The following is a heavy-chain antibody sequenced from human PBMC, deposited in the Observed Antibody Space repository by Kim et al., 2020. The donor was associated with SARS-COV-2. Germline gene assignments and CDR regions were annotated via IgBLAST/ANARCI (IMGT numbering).Heavy chain of an antibody. Sequence: GGSLRLSCAASGFTFSSYGMHWVRQAPGKGLEWVAVISYDGSNKYYADSVKGRITISRDNSKNTLYLQMNSLRAEDTAVYYCARLVTKWNAFDIWGQGTMVTVSS. D-gene: IGHD6-6*01. CDR3: ARLVTKWNAFDI. CDR1: GFTFSSYG. CDR2: ISYDGSNK. J-gene: IGHJ3*02. V-gene: IGHV3-30*03.